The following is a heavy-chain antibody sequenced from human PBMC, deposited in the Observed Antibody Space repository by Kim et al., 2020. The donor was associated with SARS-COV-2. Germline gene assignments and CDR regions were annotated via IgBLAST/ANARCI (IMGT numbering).Heavy chain of an antibody. CDR2: ISSSSSTI. D-gene: IGHD3-10*01. J-gene: IGHJ6*02. V-gene: IGHV3-48*02. CDR3: ARDHYYGSGSYYEYYYYYGMDV. CDR1: GFTFSSYS. Sequence: GGSLRLSCAASGFTFSSYSMNWVRQAPGKGLEWVSYISSSSSTIYYADSVKGRFTISRDNAKNSLYLQMNSLRDEDTAVYYCARDHYYGSGSYYEYYYYYGMDVWGPGTTVTVSS.